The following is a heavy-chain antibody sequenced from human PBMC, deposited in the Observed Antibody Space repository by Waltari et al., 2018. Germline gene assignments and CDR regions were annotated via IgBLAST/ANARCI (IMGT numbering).Heavy chain of an antibody. V-gene: IGHV3-11*01. CDR3: ARDYGEFFDY. D-gene: IGHD4-17*01. J-gene: IGHJ4*02. Sequence: QVQLVQSGGGLVKPGGSLRLSCAGSGFPFSDYCLRWIRQAPGKGLEWVSYISSSGSTIYYADSVKGRFTIYRDNAKNSLYLQMNSLRAEDTAVYYCARDYGEFFDYWGQGTLVTVSS. CDR2: ISSSGSTI. CDR1: GFPFSDYC.